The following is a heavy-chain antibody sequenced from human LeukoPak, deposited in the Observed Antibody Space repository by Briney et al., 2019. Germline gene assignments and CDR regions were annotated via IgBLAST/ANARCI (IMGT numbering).Heavy chain of an antibody. CDR1: GFTFSSYW. Sequence: GGSLRLSCAASGFTFSSYWMHWVRQAPGKGLVWVSRINSDGSSISYADSVKGRFTISRDNAKNTLYLQMNSLRAEDTAVYYCRVWFWESHFDHWGQGTLLIVSS. CDR2: INSDGSSI. D-gene: IGHD3-10*01. J-gene: IGHJ4*02. V-gene: IGHV3-74*01. CDR3: RVWFWESHFDH.